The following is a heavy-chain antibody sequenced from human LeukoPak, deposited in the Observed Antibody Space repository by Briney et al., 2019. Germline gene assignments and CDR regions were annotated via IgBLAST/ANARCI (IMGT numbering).Heavy chain of an antibody. Sequence: GGSLRLSCAASGFTFSNYEMNWVRQAPGKGLEWVSAISGSGGSTYYADSVKGRFTISRDNSKNTLYLQMNSLRAEDTAVYYCAKFSWLSHFDYWGQGTLVTVSS. J-gene: IGHJ4*02. CDR1: GFTFSNYE. CDR3: AKFSWLSHFDY. V-gene: IGHV3-23*01. CDR2: ISGSGGST. D-gene: IGHD6-19*01.